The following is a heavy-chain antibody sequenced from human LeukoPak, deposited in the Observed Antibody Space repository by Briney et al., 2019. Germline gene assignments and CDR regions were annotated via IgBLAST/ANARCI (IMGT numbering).Heavy chain of an antibody. CDR3: ARWDPGMAAVALDY. D-gene: IGHD6-13*01. Sequence: PSETLSLTCAVYGGSFSGYYWSWIRQPPGKGLEWIGEINHSGSTNYNPSLKSRVTISIDTSKNQFSLKLSSVTAADTAVYYCARWDPGMAAVALDYWGQGTLVTVSS. V-gene: IGHV4-34*01. CDR1: GGSFSGYY. J-gene: IGHJ4*02. CDR2: INHSGST.